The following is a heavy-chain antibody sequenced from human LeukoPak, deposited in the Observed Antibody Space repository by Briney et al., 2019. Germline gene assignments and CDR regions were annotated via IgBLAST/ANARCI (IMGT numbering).Heavy chain of an antibody. D-gene: IGHD1-7*01. J-gene: IGHJ4*02. CDR3: SRVVRDNWTYNPGDY. Sequence: GASVSLSCKASGYTFTDYYMHWVRQAPGQGLEWMGWINPNSGGTKFAQKFQGRVTMTRDTSISTAYMELSRLRSDDTVVYYCSRVVRDNWTYNPGDYWGEGTLDTVSS. CDR1: GYTFTDYY. V-gene: IGHV1-2*02. CDR2: INPNSGGT.